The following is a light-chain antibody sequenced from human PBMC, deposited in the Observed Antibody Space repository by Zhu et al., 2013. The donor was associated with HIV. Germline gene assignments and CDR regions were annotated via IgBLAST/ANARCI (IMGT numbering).Light chain of an antibody. CDR1: SSDVGRYNY. CDR2: EVN. J-gene: IGLJ3*02. Sequence: QSALTQPASVSGSPGQSITISCAGTSSDVGRYNYVSWYQQYPGKAPQLMIYEVNKRPSGVPDRFSGSKSGNTASLTVSGLQAEDEADYYCSSYAVINWVFGGGTKLAVL. V-gene: IGLV2-8*01. CDR3: SSYAVINWV.